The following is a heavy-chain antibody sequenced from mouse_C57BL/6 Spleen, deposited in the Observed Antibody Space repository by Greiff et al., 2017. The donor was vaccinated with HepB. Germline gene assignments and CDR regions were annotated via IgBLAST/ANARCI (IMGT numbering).Heavy chain of an antibody. CDR2: IDPEDGDT. D-gene: IGHD1-1*01. CDR1: GFNIKDYY. Sequence: EVQLVESGAELVRPGASVKLSCTASGFNIKDYYMHWVKQRPEQGLEWIGRIDPEDGDTEYAPKFQGKATMTADTASDTAYLQLSSLASEDTAGCYCTTVITVQYYFDYWGQGTTLTVSS. V-gene: IGHV14-1*01. CDR3: TTVITVQYYFDY. J-gene: IGHJ2*01.